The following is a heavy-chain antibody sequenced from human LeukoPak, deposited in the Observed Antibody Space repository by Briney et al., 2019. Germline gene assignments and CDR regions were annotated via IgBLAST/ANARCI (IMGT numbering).Heavy chain of an antibody. Sequence: GGTLRLSCAASGFTFSSYSMNWVRQAPGKGLEWVSYISSSSSTIYYADSVKGRFTISRDNSKNTLYLQMNSLRAEDTAVYYCAKDAKDYYLLSGYFDYWGQGTLVTVSS. CDR1: GFTFSSYS. CDR2: ISSSSSTI. D-gene: IGHD2/OR15-2a*01. J-gene: IGHJ4*02. CDR3: AKDAKDYYLLSGYFDY. V-gene: IGHV3-48*01.